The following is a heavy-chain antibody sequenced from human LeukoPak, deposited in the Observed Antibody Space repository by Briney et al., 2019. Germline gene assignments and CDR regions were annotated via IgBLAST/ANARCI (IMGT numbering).Heavy chain of an antibody. CDR1: GGSISGSSYY. Sequence: SETLSLTCTVSGGSISGSSYYWGWIRQPPGKGLEWIGSIYYSGSTYYNPSLKSRVTISVDTSKNQFSLKLSSVTAADTAIYYCARDPRDSSAYSWFDPWGQGTLVTVSS. CDR2: IYYSGST. J-gene: IGHJ5*02. V-gene: IGHV4-39*07. CDR3: ARDPRDSSAYSWFDP. D-gene: IGHD3-22*01.